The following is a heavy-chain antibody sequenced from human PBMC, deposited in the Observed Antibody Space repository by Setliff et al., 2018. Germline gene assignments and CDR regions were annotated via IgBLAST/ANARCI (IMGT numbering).Heavy chain of an antibody. Sequence: SETLSLTCTVSGGSFSSYSWGWIRQPPGKGLEWIGSIYHSGSTYYNPSLKGRVTISVDTSKNQFSLKLRSVTAADTAVYYCARGGTYRYFDYWGQGTPVTVSS. CDR3: ARGGTYRYFDY. D-gene: IGHD5-12*01. V-gene: IGHV4-39*07. CDR2: IYHSGST. J-gene: IGHJ4*02. CDR1: GGSFSSYS.